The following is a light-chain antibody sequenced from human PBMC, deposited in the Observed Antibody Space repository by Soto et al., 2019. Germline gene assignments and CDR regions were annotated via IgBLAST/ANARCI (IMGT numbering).Light chain of an antibody. CDR3: SSYAKDRPLL. CDR2: EVT. V-gene: IGLV2-14*01. Sequence: QSALTQPASVSGSPGQSITISCTGTSSDIGTYDFVSWYQQHPGTAPKLILYEVTNRPPGLSDRFSGSKSGNKASLLISGLQADDAAYYFCSSYAKDRPLLFGGGTQLTVL. J-gene: IGLJ2*01. CDR1: SSDIGTYDF.